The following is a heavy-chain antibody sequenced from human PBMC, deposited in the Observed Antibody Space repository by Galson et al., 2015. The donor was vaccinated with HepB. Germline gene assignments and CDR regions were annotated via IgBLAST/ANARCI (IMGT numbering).Heavy chain of an antibody. J-gene: IGHJ4*02. Sequence: CAISGDSVSSNSAAWNWIRQSPSRGLEWLGRTYYRSKWYNDYAVSVKSRITINPDTSKNQFSLQLNSVTPEDTAVYYCARGVLGYCSGGSCYSLDYWGQGTLVTVSS. CDR1: GDSVSSNSAA. CDR3: ARGVLGYCSGGSCYSLDY. V-gene: IGHV6-1*01. CDR2: TYYRSKWYN. D-gene: IGHD2-15*01.